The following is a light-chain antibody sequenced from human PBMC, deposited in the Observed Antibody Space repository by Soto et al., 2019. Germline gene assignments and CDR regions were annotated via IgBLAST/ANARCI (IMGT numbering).Light chain of an antibody. CDR1: QNIVTY. CDR3: QQTYSTPPWT. J-gene: IGKJ1*01. Sequence: DSQMPQCPCSLAASLGAXAAPICRASQNIVTYLNWYHQKPGKAPKLLIYAASSLQSGVPSRFSGSGSATDFTLTISSRQPEDFATYFCQQTYSTPPWTFGQGTKVDNK. V-gene: IGKV1-39*01. CDR2: AAS.